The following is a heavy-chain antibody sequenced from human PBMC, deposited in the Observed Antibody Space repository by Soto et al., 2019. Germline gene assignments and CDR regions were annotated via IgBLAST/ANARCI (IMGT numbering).Heavy chain of an antibody. Sequence: SETLSLTCAVSGGSFSGYYWSWIRQPPGKGLEWIGEINHSGSTNYNPSLKSRVTISVDTSKNQFSLKLSSVTAADTAVYYCARGKRSGSYYHYSWFDPWGQGTLVTVSS. V-gene: IGHV4-34*01. CDR2: INHSGST. D-gene: IGHD1-26*01. J-gene: IGHJ5*02. CDR1: GGSFSGYY. CDR3: ARGKRSGSYYHYSWFDP.